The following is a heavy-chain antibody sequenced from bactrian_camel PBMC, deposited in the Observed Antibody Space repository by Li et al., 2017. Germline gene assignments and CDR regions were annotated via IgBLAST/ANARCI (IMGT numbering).Heavy chain of an antibody. V-gene: IGHV3-2*01. CDR1: GFTFSSNY. D-gene: IGHD3*01. Sequence: VQLVESGGGLVQPGGSLRLSCAASGFTFSSNYMSWVRQAPGKGLEWVSSIRSDGVNTYYVDSVKGRFTASQDNAKPIWYLQMSDLNPDDSAEYYCAADLLDLYCAKDEFEYRGPGTQVTVS. CDR2: IRSDGVNT. J-gene: IGHJ4*01. CDR3: AADLLDLYCAKDEFEY.